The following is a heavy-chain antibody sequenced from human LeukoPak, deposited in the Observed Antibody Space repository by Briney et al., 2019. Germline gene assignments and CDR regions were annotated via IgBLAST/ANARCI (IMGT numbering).Heavy chain of an antibody. V-gene: IGHV4-31*03. D-gene: IGHD4-17*01. CDR3: ARTTVIAKYFDY. Sequence: PSETLTLTGTVSGGSISSRGNYWSWIRQHPGKGLEWIGYIYYSGSTYYNPSLKSRLTISVDTSKNQFSLKPSSVTAADTAVYYCARTTVIAKYFDYWGQGTLVTVSS. CDR1: GGSISSRGNY. J-gene: IGHJ4*02. CDR2: IYYSGST.